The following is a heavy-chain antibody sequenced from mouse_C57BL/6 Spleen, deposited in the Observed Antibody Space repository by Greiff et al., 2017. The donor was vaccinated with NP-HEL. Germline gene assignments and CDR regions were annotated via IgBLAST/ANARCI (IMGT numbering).Heavy chain of an antibody. CDR3: ARQRIYYGYDEGFAY. CDR2: ISGGGGNT. D-gene: IGHD2-2*01. V-gene: IGHV5-9*01. Sequence: EVQGVESGGGLVKPGGSLKLSCAASGFTFSSYTMSWVRQTPEKRLEWVATISGGGGNTYYPDSVKGRFTISRDNAKNTLYLLMSSLRSEDTALYYCARQRIYYGYDEGFAYWGQGTLVTVSA. J-gene: IGHJ3*01. CDR1: GFTFSSYT.